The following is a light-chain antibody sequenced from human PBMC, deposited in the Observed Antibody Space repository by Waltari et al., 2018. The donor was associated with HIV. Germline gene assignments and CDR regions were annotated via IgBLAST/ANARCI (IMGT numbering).Light chain of an antibody. Sequence: QSALTQPASVSGSPGQSISISCTGTSSDVGGYNAVSWYQQHPAKAPKLVILEVSNRPSGVSNRFSGSKSGNRASLTSSGLQAEDEAYYYCSSYTSSDTVVFGGGTKVTVL. J-gene: IGLJ2*01. CDR1: SSDVGGYNA. V-gene: IGLV2-14*01. CDR3: SSYTSSDTVV. CDR2: EVS.